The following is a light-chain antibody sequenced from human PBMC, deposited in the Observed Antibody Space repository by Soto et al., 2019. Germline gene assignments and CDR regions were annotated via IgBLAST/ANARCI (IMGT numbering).Light chain of an antibody. V-gene: IGKV3-11*01. CDR3: QQANDWPPT. CDR1: QSVSSY. J-gene: IGKJ1*01. Sequence: EIVLTQSPATLSLSPGERATLSCRASQSVSSYLAWYQQKPGQAPRLLIYDASNTATGIPARFSGSGSGTDFTLTISSLEPEDFAVYYCQQANDWPPTFGQGTRV. CDR2: DAS.